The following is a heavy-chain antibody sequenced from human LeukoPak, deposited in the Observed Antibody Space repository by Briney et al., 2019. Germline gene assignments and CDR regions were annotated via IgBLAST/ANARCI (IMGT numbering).Heavy chain of an antibody. J-gene: IGHJ4*02. CDR2: IYTSGST. Sequence: PSEXXSLTCTVSGDSISSYYWSWIRQPAGKGLEWIGRIYTSGSTNYNPSLKSRVTMSVDTSKNQFSLKLTSVTAADTAVYYCARVIRGGYSYYFDYWGQGTLLTVSS. D-gene: IGHD3-10*01. V-gene: IGHV4-4*07. CDR3: ARVIRGGYSYYFDY. CDR1: GDSISSYY.